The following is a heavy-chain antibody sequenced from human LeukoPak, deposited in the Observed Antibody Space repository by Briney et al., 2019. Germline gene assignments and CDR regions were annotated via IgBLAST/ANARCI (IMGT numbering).Heavy chain of an antibody. Sequence: GGSLRLSCAASGLTFSNYMMHWVRQAPGKGLVWVSRINSDGSSTSYADSVKGRFTISRDNAKNTLYLQMNSLRVEDTAVYYCARDFGGSSGWSLTDNFDYWGQGTLVTVSS. D-gene: IGHD6-19*01. CDR1: GLTFSNYM. CDR3: ARDFGGSSGWSLTDNFDY. CDR2: INSDGSST. V-gene: IGHV3-74*01. J-gene: IGHJ4*02.